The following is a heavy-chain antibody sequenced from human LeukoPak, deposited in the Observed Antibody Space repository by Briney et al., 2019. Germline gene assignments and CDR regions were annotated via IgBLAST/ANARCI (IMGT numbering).Heavy chain of an antibody. CDR3: ANTHPSGY. Sequence: SETLSLTCAVYGGSFSSYYWTWIRQPPGKGLEWIGEINHSGSTNYNPSLKSRVTISVDTSKNQFSLKLSSVTAADTAVYYCANTHPSGYWGQGTLVTVSS. CDR1: GGSFSSYY. V-gene: IGHV4-34*01. D-gene: IGHD3-10*01. CDR2: INHSGST. J-gene: IGHJ4*02.